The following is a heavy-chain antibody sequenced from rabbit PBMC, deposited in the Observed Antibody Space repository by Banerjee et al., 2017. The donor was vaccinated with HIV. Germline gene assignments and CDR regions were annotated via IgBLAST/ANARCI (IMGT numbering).Heavy chain of an antibody. D-gene: IGHD3-1*01. V-gene: IGHV1S40*01. CDR1: GVPFRDKAG. Sequence: GGVQGKRGAPVGRPSIAKGVPFRDKAGKCGVRQAPGKGLEWIACINAVTGRPVYANWAKGRFTFSKTTSASVTLEMTGLTAAVTASDIWATDFTDIMGWNFGWRGPGTLVTVS. CDR3: ATDFTDIMGWNFGW. J-gene: IGHJ6*01. CDR2: INAVTGRP.